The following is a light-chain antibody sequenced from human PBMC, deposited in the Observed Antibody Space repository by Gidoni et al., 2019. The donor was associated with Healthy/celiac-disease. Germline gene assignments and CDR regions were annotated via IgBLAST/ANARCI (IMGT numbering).Light chain of an antibody. CDR3: QSYDSGRV. Sequence: NIMLTQPHSVSESPGKTVTISCTRSSGSIASTYVQWYQQRPGSSPTTVISEDNQRPSGVPDRFSGSIDSSSNSASLTISGLKTEDEADYYCQSYDSGRVFGGGTKLTVL. CDR1: SGSIASTY. J-gene: IGLJ3*02. CDR2: EDN. V-gene: IGLV6-57*01.